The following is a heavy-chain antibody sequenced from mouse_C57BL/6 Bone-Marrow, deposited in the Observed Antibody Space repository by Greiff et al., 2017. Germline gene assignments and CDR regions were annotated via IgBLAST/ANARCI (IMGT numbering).Heavy chain of an antibody. CDR1: GFSFNTYA. Sequence: EAGGGLVQPKGSLKLSCAASGFSFNTYAMNWVRQAPGKGLDWVARIRSKSNNYATYYADSVKDRFTISRDDSESILYMQMNNLKTEDTAIYYCVRRRGDAYWGQGTLVTVSA. CDR3: VRRRGDAY. V-gene: IGHV10-1*01. CDR2: IRSKSNNYAT. J-gene: IGHJ3*01.